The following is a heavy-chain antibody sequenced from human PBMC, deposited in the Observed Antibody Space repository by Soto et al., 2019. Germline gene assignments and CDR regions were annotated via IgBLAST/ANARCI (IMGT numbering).Heavy chain of an antibody. CDR2: IYYSGST. Sequence: SETLSLTCTVSGGSISSSSYYWGWIRQPPGKGLEWIGSIYYSGSTYYNPSLKSRVTISVDTSKNQFSLKLSSVTAADTAVYYCARTLGYYNSWFDPWGQGTLVTVYS. CDR3: ARTLGYYNSWFDP. CDR1: GGSISSSSYY. D-gene: IGHD3-9*01. J-gene: IGHJ5*02. V-gene: IGHV4-39*01.